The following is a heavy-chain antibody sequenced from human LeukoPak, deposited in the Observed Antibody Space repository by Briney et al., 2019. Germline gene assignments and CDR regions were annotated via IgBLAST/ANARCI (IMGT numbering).Heavy chain of an antibody. CDR2: IHNGGST. V-gene: IGHV4-39*01. CDR1: GGSMTSSSYY. D-gene: IGHD6-19*01. Sequence: SETLSLTCTVSGGSMTSSSYYWGWIRQPPGKGLEWIGSIHNGGSTYYNPSLKSRVTISVDTSKNQFSLKLGSVTAADRAVFYCARHIRSWDGSGRSGLWDHWGQGTLVTVSS. J-gene: IGHJ4*02. CDR3: ARHIRSWDGSGRSGLWDH.